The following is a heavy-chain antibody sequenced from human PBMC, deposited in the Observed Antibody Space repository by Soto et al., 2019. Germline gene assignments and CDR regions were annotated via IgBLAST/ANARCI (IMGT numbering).Heavy chain of an antibody. CDR1: GFTFSSYW. Sequence: EVQLVESGGDLVQPGGSLRLSCAASGFTFSSYWMSWVRQAPGKGLEWVANIKEDGSETYYVDSVKGRFTISRDNARYSLHLPMNSLRADDSAVYYCARFTRRVAGDYWGQGTLVTVSS. D-gene: IGHD6-19*01. J-gene: IGHJ4*02. CDR2: IKEDGSET. V-gene: IGHV3-7*05. CDR3: ARFTRRVAGDY.